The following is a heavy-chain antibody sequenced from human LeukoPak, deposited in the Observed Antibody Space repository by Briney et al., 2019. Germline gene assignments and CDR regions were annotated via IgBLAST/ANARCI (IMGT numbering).Heavy chain of an antibody. Sequence: GGSLRLSCAASGFTFSSYAMSWVRQAPGKGLEWVSTIVGSGGATYYADSLKGRFTIFRDNSKNTLSLQVNSLRAEDTAVYYCAKDSHWILFDDWGQGTLVTVSS. CDR3: AKDSHWILFDD. J-gene: IGHJ4*02. CDR2: IVGSGGAT. CDR1: GFTFSSYA. D-gene: IGHD2-2*03. V-gene: IGHV3-23*01.